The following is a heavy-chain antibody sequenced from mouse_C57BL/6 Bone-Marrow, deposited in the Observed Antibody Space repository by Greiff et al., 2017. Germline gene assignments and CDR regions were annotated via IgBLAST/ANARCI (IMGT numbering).Heavy chain of an antibody. CDR2: IYPGGGYT. Sequence: QVQLQQSGAELVRPGTSVKMSCTASGYTFTNYWIGWAKQRPGHGLEWIGDIYPGGGYTNYNEKFKGKATLTADKSSSTAYMQFSSLTSEDSAIYYCARWEYYYAMDYWGQGTSVTVSS. J-gene: IGHJ4*01. V-gene: IGHV1-63*01. CDR1: GYTFTNYW. D-gene: IGHD4-1*01. CDR3: ARWEYYYAMDY.